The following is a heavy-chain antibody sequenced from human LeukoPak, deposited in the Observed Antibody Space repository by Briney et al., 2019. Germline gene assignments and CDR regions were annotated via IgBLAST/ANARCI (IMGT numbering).Heavy chain of an antibody. Sequence: GGSLRLSCTVSGFTFSSSVMSWVRQALGRGLEWVSTISASGGSTYYADSVKGRFTISRDNSKNTLYLQMNSLKGEDTAVYYCAKALNDWAKFDYWGQGTLVTVSS. CDR1: GFTFSSSV. V-gene: IGHV3-23*01. J-gene: IGHJ4*02. D-gene: IGHD3-9*01. CDR2: ISASGGST. CDR3: AKALNDWAKFDY.